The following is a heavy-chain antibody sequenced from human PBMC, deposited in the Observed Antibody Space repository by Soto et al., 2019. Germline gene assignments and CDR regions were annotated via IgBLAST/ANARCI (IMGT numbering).Heavy chain of an antibody. CDR3: ATLKGPLMGLLPTVCLDY. CDR2: ITASGGTK. D-gene: IGHD3-22*01. Sequence: EVQLLESGGGLVQPGGSLSLSCAASGFTFTSYAMNWVRRVPGKGLEWVSGITASGGTKFYADSVKGRFTISRDSSKNTVFLQMNSLRGEDTGVYYCATLKGPLMGLLPTVCLDYWGQGTLVTVSA. J-gene: IGHJ4*02. CDR1: GFTFTSYA. V-gene: IGHV3-23*01.